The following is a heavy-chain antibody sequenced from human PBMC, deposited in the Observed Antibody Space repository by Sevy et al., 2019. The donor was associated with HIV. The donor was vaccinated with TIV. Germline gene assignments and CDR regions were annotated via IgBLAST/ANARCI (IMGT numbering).Heavy chain of an antibody. J-gene: IGHJ6*02. CDR1: GFTFSSYW. CDR3: ARDTYYYDSSGYLDGMDV. V-gene: IGHV3-7*03. CDR2: IKQDGSEK. D-gene: IGHD3-22*01. Sequence: GGSLRLSCAASGFTFSSYWMSWVRHAPGKGLEWVANIKQDGSEKYYVDSVKGRFTISRDNAKNSLYLQMNSLRAEDTAVYYCARDTYYYDSSGYLDGMDVWGQGTTVTVSS.